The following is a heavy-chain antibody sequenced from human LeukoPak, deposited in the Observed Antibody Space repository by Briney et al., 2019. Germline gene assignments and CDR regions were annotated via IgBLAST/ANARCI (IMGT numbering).Heavy chain of an antibody. CDR3: ARAVAGTGTPDY. CDR1: GDSISSYY. Sequence: SETLSLTCTVSGDSISSYYWSWIRQPPGKGLEWIGYIYYSGSTNYNPSLKSRVTISVDTSKNQFSLKLSSVTAADTAVYYCARAVAGTGTPDYWGQGTLVTVSS. CDR2: IYYSGST. V-gene: IGHV4-59*01. J-gene: IGHJ4*02. D-gene: IGHD6-19*01.